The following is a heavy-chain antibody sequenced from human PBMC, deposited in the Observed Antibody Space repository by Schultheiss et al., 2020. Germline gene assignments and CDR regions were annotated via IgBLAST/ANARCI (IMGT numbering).Heavy chain of an antibody. J-gene: IGHJ4*02. CDR1: GFTFSSYA. Sequence: GGSLRLSCSASGFTFSSYAMHWVRQAPGKGLEWISYISSTYTNYADSVKGRFTISRDNAKNSLYLQMNSLRAEDTAVYYCARDYGGDSGSYYGHYWGQGTLVTVSS. V-gene: IGHV3-21*05. CDR3: ARDYGGDSGSYYGHY. D-gene: IGHD1-26*01. CDR2: ISSTYT.